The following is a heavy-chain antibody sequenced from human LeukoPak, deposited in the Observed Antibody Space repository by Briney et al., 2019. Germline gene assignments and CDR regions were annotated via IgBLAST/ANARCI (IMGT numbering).Heavy chain of an antibody. CDR3: AKRLDRYYYGMDV. Sequence: GGSLRLSCAASGFTFDDYAMSWVRQAPGKGLEWVSAISGSGGSTYYADSVKGRFTISRDNSKNTLYLRMNSLRAEDTAVYYCAKRLDRYYYGMDVWGQGTTVTVSS. J-gene: IGHJ6*02. CDR2: ISGSGGST. CDR1: GFTFDDYA. V-gene: IGHV3-23*01. D-gene: IGHD6-25*01.